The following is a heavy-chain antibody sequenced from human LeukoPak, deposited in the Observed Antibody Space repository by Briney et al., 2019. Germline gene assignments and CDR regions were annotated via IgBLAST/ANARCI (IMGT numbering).Heavy chain of an antibody. CDR2: ISGSGGST. V-gene: IGHV3-23*01. Sequence: GGSLRLSCAASGFTFSSYAMSWVRQAPGKGLEWVSAISGSGGSTYYADSVKGRFTISRDNSKNTLYLQMNSLRAEDTAVYCCAKDPFGFWSGYWDYWGQGTLVTVSS. CDR1: GFTFSSYA. D-gene: IGHD3-3*01. J-gene: IGHJ4*02. CDR3: AKDPFGFWSGYWDY.